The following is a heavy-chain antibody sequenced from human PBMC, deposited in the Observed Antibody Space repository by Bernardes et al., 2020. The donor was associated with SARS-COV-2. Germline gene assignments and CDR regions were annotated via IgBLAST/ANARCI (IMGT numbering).Heavy chain of an antibody. D-gene: IGHD1-20*01. CDR3: TRVRFAYNASSGRNNYFGMDV. V-gene: IGHV3-13*01. CDR1: GFTLIGYD. CDR2: IGTVGDT. Sequence: GGSLRLSCAASGFTLIGYDLHWVRQAAGKGLEWVSTIGTVGDTSYADSVKGRFTISREDARNTFYLQMNSLRAGDTAVYYCTRVRFAYNASSGRNNYFGMDVWGQGTTVTVSS. J-gene: IGHJ6*02.